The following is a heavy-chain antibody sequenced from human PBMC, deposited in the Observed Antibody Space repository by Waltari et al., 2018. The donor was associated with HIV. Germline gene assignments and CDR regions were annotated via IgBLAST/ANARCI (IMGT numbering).Heavy chain of an antibody. Sequence: EVQLVESGGGLVKPGGSLRLSCAASGLTFSDAWMNWVRQAPGKGRGWVGRSKSSTDGGTIDYAAAVKGRFTISRDDSKNTLYLQMNSLKTEDTAVYFCTTDYWVVTAYWGQGTLVTVSS. J-gene: IGHJ4*02. D-gene: IGHD2-21*02. CDR2: SKSSTDGGTI. CDR3: TTDYWVVTAY. CDR1: GLTFSDAW. V-gene: IGHV3-15*01.